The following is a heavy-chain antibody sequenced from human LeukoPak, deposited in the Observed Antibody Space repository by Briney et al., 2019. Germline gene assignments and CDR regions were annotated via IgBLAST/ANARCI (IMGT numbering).Heavy chain of an antibody. CDR3: ARDMRAATVAARRTYYFDY. J-gene: IGHJ4*02. V-gene: IGHV1-18*01. Sequence: ASVKVSCKASGYTFITYGISWVRQAPGQGLEWMGWISAYNGKTNHAQRFQGRVTMTTDKSTTTAYMELRSLSSDDTAVYYCARDMRAATVAARRTYYFDYWGQGTLVTVSS. CDR1: GYTFITYG. CDR2: ISAYNGKT. D-gene: IGHD6-6*01.